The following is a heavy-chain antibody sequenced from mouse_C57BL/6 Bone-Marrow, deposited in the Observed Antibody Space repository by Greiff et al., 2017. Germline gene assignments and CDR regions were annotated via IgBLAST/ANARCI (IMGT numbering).Heavy chain of an antibody. CDR2: IWTGGGT. D-gene: IGHD1-1*01. CDR3: ARERVYYYGSSRYFDV. Sequence: VQLKESGPGLVAPSQSLSITCTVSGFSLTSYAISWVRQPPGKGLEWLGVIWTGGGTNYNSALKSRLSISKDNSKSQVFLKMNSLQTDDTARYYCARERVYYYGSSRYFDVWGTGTTVTVSS. J-gene: IGHJ1*03. V-gene: IGHV2-9-1*01. CDR1: GFSLTSYA.